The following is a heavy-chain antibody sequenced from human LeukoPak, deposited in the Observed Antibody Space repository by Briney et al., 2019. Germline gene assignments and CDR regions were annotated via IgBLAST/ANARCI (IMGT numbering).Heavy chain of an antibody. Sequence: PSETLSLTCTVSGGSISSSSYYWGWIRQPPGKGLEWIGSIYYSGSTYYNPSLKSRVTISVDTSKNQFSLKLSSVTAADTAVYYCAGEWQQLVRGGDYWGQGTLVTVSS. J-gene: IGHJ4*02. CDR3: AGEWQQLVRGGDY. D-gene: IGHD6-13*01. V-gene: IGHV4-39*07. CDR1: GGSISSSSYY. CDR2: IYYSGST.